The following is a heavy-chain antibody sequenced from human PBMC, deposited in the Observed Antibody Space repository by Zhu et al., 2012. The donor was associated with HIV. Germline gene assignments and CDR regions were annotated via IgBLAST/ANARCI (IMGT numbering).Heavy chain of an antibody. J-gene: IGHJ4*02. V-gene: IGHV4-59*11. Sequence: QVQLQESGPGLVKPSETLSLTCSVSGGSTNSHYWNWIRQPPGKGLEWIGYVFHTGTTNYNPSLKSRVTISLDMSRNQFSLKLTSVTAADTAVYYCARLRDTSGYYYPFDYWGQGSLVTVSS. CDR2: VFHTGTT. D-gene: IGHD3-22*01. CDR3: ARLRDTSGYYYPFDY. CDR1: GGSTNSHY.